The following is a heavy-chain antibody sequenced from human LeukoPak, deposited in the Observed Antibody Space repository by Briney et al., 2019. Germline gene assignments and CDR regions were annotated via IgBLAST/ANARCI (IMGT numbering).Heavy chain of an antibody. J-gene: IGHJ5*02. CDR2: IYYSGST. CDR1: GGSISSYY. D-gene: IGHD5-24*01. Sequence: SETLSLTCTVSGGSISSYYWSWIRQPPGKGLEWIGYIYYSGSTNYNPSLKSRVTISVDTSKNQFSLKLSSVTAADTAVYYCARHIEMATIGWFDPWGQGTLVTVSS. V-gene: IGHV4-59*08. CDR3: ARHIEMATIGWFDP.